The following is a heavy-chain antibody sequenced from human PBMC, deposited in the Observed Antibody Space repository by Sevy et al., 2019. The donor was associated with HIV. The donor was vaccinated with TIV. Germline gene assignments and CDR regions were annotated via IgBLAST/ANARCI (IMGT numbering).Heavy chain of an antibody. V-gene: IGHV3-72*01. D-gene: IGHD6-13*01. CDR1: GFTFSKYS. CDR2: IRNKADSYTT. CDR3: ATHAGIAAAGRVFDY. Sequence: GGSLRLSCVASGFTFSKYSMSWVRQTPGKGLEWVGRIRNKADSYTTEYAASVKGRFTISRDDSKNSLYLLMNSLKTEDTAVYYCATHAGIAAAGRVFDYWGQGTLVTVSS. J-gene: IGHJ4*02.